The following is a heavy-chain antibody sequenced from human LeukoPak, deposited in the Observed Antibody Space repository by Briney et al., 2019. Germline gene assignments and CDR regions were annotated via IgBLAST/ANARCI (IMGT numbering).Heavy chain of an antibody. D-gene: IGHD1-26*01. CDR2: INHSGST. V-gene: IGHV4-34*01. CDR1: GGSFSGYY. Sequence: PSETLSLTCVVYGGSFSGYYWSWIRQPPGKGLEWIGEINHSGSTNYNPSLKSRVTISVDTSKNQFSLKLSSVTAADTAVYYCARFARGSWFDPWGQGTLVTVSS. J-gene: IGHJ5*02. CDR3: ARFARGSWFDP.